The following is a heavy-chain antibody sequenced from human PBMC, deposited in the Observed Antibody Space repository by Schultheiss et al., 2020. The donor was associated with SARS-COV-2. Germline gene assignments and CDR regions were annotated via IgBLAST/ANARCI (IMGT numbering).Heavy chain of an antibody. J-gene: IGHJ4*02. Sequence: GGSLRLSCATSGFTFSNYAMSWVRQAPGKGLEWVSVIYSGGSRYYADSVKGRFTISRDNSKNTLYLQMNSLRAEDTAVYYCARGYNWNDGIDYWGQGTLVTVSS. CDR3: ARGYNWNDGIDY. D-gene: IGHD1-1*01. V-gene: IGHV3-66*01. CDR1: GFTFSNYA. CDR2: IYSGGSR.